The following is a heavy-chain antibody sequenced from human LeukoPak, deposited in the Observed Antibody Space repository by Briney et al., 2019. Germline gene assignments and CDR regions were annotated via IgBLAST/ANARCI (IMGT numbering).Heavy chain of an antibody. V-gene: IGHV4-4*07. CDR1: GGSISGYY. J-gene: IGHJ4*02. D-gene: IGHD4-17*01. CDR3: ARIYGDSGAYYFDY. Sequence: PSETLSLTCTVSGGSISGYYWSWIRQPAGKGLGWIGRIYTSGHTNYNPSLKSRVTMSVDTSKNQFSLNLSSVTAADTAVYYCARIYGDSGAYYFDYRGQGTLVTVSS. CDR2: IYTSGHT.